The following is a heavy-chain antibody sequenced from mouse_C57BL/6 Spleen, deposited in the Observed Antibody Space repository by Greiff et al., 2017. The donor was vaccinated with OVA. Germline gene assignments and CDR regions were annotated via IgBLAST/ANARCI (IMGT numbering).Heavy chain of an antibody. J-gene: IGHJ2*01. D-gene: IGHD1-1*01. CDR1: GYTFTDYE. Sequence: VQLQQSGAELVRPGASVTLSCKASGYTFTDYEMHWVKQTPVHGLEWIGAIDPETGGTAYNQKFKGKAILTAEKSSSTAYIELRSLTSEDSAVYYCTRGRGYYSSSHYFDYWGQGTTLTVSS. V-gene: IGHV1-15*01. CDR3: TRGRGYYSSSHYFDY. CDR2: IDPETGGT.